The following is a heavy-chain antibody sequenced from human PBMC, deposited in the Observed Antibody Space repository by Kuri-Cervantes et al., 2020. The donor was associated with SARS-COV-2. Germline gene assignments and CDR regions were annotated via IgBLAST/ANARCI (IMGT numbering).Heavy chain of an antibody. CDR1: GFTFGSYT. CDR2: ISATSTII. Sequence: GESLKISCEASGFTFGSYTMNWVRQTPGKGLEWVSCISATSTIIHYADSVKGRFTISRDNAKYSLYLQMNSLRDEDTAVYYCAKDRIAIFGVVSWYYGMDVWGQGTTVTVSS. CDR3: AKDRIAIFGVVSWYYGMDV. D-gene: IGHD3-3*01. J-gene: IGHJ6*02. V-gene: IGHV3-48*02.